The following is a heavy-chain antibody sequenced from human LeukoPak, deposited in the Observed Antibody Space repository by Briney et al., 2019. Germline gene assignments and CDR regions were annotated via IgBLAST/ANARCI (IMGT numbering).Heavy chain of an antibody. CDR1: RESFTSYW. J-gene: IGHJ4*02. Sequence: GESLKIFCKGSRESFTSYWIGWVRQMPGKGLEWMGIIYPGDSDTRYSPSFQGQVTISADKSISTAYLQWSSLKASDTAMYFCGRVPGYSYGLVDYWGQGTLVTVSS. D-gene: IGHD5-18*01. CDR3: GRVPGYSYGLVDY. CDR2: IYPGDSDT. V-gene: IGHV5-51*01.